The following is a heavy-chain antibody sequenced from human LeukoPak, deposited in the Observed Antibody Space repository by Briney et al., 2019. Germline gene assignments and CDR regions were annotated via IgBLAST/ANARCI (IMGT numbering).Heavy chain of an antibody. CDR2: ISGSGDST. CDR3: AKDQTPYY. J-gene: IGHJ4*02. CDR1: GFTFRSYG. Sequence: GGSLRLSCAASGFTFRSYGMSWVRQAPGKGLEWVSGISGSGDSTYYADSVKGRFTISRDNSKNTLHLQMNSLRAEDTAVYYCAKDQTPYYWGQGTLVTVSS. V-gene: IGHV3-23*01.